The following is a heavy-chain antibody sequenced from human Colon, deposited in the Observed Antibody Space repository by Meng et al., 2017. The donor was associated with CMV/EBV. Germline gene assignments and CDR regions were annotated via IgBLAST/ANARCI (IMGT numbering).Heavy chain of an antibody. Sequence: GGSLRLSCAASGFTFSRHIMNWVRQAPGKGLEWVSSISSSSSYIYYVDSVLGRFTISRDNAKNSLYLQMNSLRAEDTAVYYCARDSLQSTSSLDYWGQGTLVTVSS. CDR2: ISSSSSYI. J-gene: IGHJ4*02. D-gene: IGHD6-6*01. CDR3: ARDSLQSTSSLDY. CDR1: GFTFSRHI. V-gene: IGHV3-21*01.